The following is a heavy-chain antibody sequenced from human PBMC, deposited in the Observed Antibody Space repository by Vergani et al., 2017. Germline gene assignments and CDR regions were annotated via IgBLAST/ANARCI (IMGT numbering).Heavy chain of an antibody. J-gene: IGHJ6*02. CDR3: ASGPLRITIWVGGMDV. V-gene: IGHV1-69*08. Sequence: QVQLVQSGAEVKKPGSSVKVSCKASGATFRSNTISWVRQVPGQGLEWMGRIIPVLGTANYAQKFQGRVTITADESTSTAYMELSSLRSEDTAVYYCASGPLRITIWVGGMDVWGQGTTVTVSS. D-gene: IGHD3-9*01. CDR1: GATFRSNT. CDR2: IIPVLGTA.